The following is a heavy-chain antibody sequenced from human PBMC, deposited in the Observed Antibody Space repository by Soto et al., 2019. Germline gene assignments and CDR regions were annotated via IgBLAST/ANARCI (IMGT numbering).Heavy chain of an antibody. CDR2: IYYLGST. Sequence: ETLSLTCSVSGGSMSEYFWSWIRQSPGKGLEWIGYIYYLGSTDYNPSLKSRVTISVDTSKRQFSLRLTSVTAADTAVYYCARDGFDGSGSPYPAYWGPGTQVTVSS. V-gene: IGHV4-59*01. CDR3: ARDGFDGSGSPYPAY. CDR1: GGSMSEYF. D-gene: IGHD3-10*01. J-gene: IGHJ4*02.